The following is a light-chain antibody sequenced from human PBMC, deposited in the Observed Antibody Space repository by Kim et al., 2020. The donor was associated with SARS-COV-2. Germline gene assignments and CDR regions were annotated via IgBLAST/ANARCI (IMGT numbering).Light chain of an antibody. J-gene: IGLJ2*01. Sequence: QSVLTQPPSVSGAPGQGVTISCTGSSSNIGAGYDEHWYQQLPGTAPKLLIYGNSNRPSGVPDRFSGSKSGTSASLAISGLQAEDEADYYCQSYDSSLRGSVVCGGGTQLTVL. V-gene: IGLV1-40*01. CDR2: GNS. CDR3: QSYDSSLRGSVV. CDR1: SSNIGAGYD.